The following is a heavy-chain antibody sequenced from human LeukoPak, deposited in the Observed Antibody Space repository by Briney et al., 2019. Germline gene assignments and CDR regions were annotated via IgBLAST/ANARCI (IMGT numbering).Heavy chain of an antibody. CDR3: ARGGPRTDDYNFDY. CDR1: GGSISSYY. CDR2: IYYSGST. J-gene: IGHJ4*02. D-gene: IGHD5-24*01. V-gene: IGHV4-59*01. Sequence: SETLSLTCTVSGGSISSYYWSWLRQPPGKGLEWIGEIYYSGSTNYNPSLKSRVTISVDTSNNQFSLKLRSVTAADTAVYYCARGGPRTDDYNFDYWGQGTLVSVSP.